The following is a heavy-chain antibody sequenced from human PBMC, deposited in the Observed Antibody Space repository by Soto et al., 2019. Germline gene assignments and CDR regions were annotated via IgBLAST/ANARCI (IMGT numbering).Heavy chain of an antibody. Sequence: GESLKISCKGSGYSFTSYWISWVRQMPGKGLEWMGRIDPTDSYINYSPSFQGHVTISADKSISTAYLHWTSLKESDTGTYYCAKFQRYFDRTGYLDAWGQGTPVTVSS. J-gene: IGHJ5*02. CDR3: AKFQRYFDRTGYLDA. D-gene: IGHD3-9*01. V-gene: IGHV5-10-1*01. CDR1: GYSFTSYW. CDR2: IDPTDSYI.